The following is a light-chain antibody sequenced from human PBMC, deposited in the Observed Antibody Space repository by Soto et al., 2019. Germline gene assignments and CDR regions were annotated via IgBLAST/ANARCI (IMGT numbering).Light chain of an antibody. CDR3: QSYDSSRSPVV. V-gene: IGLV1-40*01. CDR2: GNS. CDR1: SSNIGAGYD. Sequence: QSVLTQPPSVSGAPGQRVTISCTGSSSNIGAGYDVHWYQQLPGTAPKLLIYGNSNRPSGVPDRFSGSKSGTSASLAITGRQAEEEADYYCQSYDSSRSPVVFGGGTKVTVL. J-gene: IGLJ2*01.